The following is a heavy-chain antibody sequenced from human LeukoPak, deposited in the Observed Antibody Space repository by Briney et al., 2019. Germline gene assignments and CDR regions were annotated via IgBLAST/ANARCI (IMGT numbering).Heavy chain of an antibody. Sequence: GVSLRLSCAASGFTFSSYSMNWVRQAPGKGLEWVSSISSSSSYIYYADSVKGRFTISRDNAKNSLYLQMNSLRAEDTAVYYCARDFLDIVVVVAAMADNWFDPWGQGTLVTVSS. CDR1: GFTFSSYS. CDR3: ARDFLDIVVVVAAMADNWFDP. V-gene: IGHV3-21*01. CDR2: ISSSSSYI. J-gene: IGHJ5*02. D-gene: IGHD2-15*01.